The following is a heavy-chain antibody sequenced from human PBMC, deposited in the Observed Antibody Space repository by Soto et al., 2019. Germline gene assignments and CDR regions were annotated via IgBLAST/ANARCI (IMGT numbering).Heavy chain of an antibody. J-gene: IGHJ6*02. D-gene: IGHD6-6*01. V-gene: IGHV1-46*01. Sequence: ASVKVSCKASGYTFTSYYMHWVRQAPGQGLEWMGIINPSGGSTSYAQKFQGRVTMTRDTSTSTGYMELSSLRSEDTAVYYCARTWDEYSSSLADVGGSAQSPLSVFFYYGMDVWGQGTTVTVSS. CDR1: GYTFTSYY. CDR3: ARTWDEYSSSLADVGGSAQSPLSVFFYYGMDV. CDR2: INPSGGST.